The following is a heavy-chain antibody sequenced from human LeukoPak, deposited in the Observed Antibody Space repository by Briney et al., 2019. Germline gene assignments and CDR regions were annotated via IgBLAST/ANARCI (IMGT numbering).Heavy chain of an antibody. J-gene: IGHJ4*02. Sequence: ASVKVSCKASGYTFTSYGISWVRQAPGQGLEWMGWISAYNGNTNYAQKLQGRVTMTTDTSTSTAYMELRSLRSDDTAVFYCARVGFNEAAAGTYDYWGQGTLVTVSS. V-gene: IGHV1-18*01. CDR3: ARVGFNEAAAGTYDY. D-gene: IGHD6-13*01. CDR1: GYTFTSYG. CDR2: ISAYNGNT.